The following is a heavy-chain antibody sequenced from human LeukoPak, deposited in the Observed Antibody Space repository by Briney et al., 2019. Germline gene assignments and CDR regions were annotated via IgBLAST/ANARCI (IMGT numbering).Heavy chain of an antibody. CDR3: ARVDMVCSSTSCYEVDAFDI. V-gene: IGHV4-39*07. CDR2: IYYSGST. Sequence: SETLSLTCTVSGGSISSGGYYWSWIRQPPGKGLEWIGSIYYSGSTYYNPSLKSRVTISVDTSKNQFSLKLSSVTAADTAVYYCARVDMVCSSTSCYEVDAFDIWGQGTMVTVSS. CDR1: GGSISSGGYY. J-gene: IGHJ3*02. D-gene: IGHD2-2*01.